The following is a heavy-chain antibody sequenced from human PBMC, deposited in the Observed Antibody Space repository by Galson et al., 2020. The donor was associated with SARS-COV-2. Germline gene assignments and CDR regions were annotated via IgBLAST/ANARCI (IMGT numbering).Heavy chain of an antibody. V-gene: IGHV3-23*01. D-gene: IGHD5-12*01. Sequence: GGSLRLSCAASGFTFSSYAMNWVRQAPGKGLEWVSDIDNGGAATYYADSVRGRFTISRDNSKNTVYLQMNSLRAEDTAVYYCAKATRTSLATFDSWGQGILVTVSS. CDR2: IDNGGAAT. CDR3: AKATRTSLATFDS. J-gene: IGHJ4*02. CDR1: GFTFSSYA.